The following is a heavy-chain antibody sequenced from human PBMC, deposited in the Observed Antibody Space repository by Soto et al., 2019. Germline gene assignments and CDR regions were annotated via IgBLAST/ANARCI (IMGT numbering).Heavy chain of an antibody. CDR1: GFTVSSNY. V-gene: IGHV3-66*01. Sequence: GGSLRLSCAASGFTVSSNYMSWVRQAPGKGLEWVSVIYSGGSTYYADSVKGRFTISRDNSKNTLYLQMNSLRAEDTAVYYCARDCSSTSCYSSPFDYWGQGTLVTVSS. CDR3: ARDCSSTSCYSSPFDY. D-gene: IGHD2-2*01. J-gene: IGHJ4*02. CDR2: IYSGGST.